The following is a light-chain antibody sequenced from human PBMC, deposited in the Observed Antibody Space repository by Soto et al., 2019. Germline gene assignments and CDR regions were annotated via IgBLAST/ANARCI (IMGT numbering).Light chain of an antibody. V-gene: IGKV2-24*01. CDR3: MQSSRQSVT. Sequence: DIVMTQTPLSSPVNLGQPASISCRSSQSLVHRDGNTYFCWLQQRPGQPPRLLIYKISTRFSGVPDRFSGIGAGTDFTLKISRVEVEDVGVYYWMQSSRQSVTFGQGTKLEIK. CDR1: QSLVHRDGNTY. CDR2: KIS. J-gene: IGKJ2*01.